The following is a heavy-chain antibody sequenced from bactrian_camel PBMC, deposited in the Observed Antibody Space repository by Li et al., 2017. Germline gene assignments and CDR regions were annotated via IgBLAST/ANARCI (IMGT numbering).Heavy chain of an antibody. CDR2: LVSDGST. D-gene: IGHD1*01. Sequence: HVQLVESGGGSVQAGGSLRLSCAYAGITYERYSMGWGRQPPGKEREGVAALVSDGSTAYADSVKGRFTVSQDTVTASVYLQMDDLKPEDTAMYHCAAAYPYDKHHTVIPIGTRIPGFGHWGQGTQVTVS. V-gene: IGHV3S56*01. J-gene: IGHJ4*01. CDR1: GITYERYS. CDR3: AAAYPYDKHHTVIPIGTRIPGFGH.